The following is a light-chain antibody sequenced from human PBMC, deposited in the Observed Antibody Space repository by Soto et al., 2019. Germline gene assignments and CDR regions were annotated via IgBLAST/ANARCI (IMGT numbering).Light chain of an antibody. CDR2: GAS. CDR1: QRVSSSY. CDR3: QQYDDWLRLT. Sequence: IVVAQSPGTLSLSPGERATLSCRASQRVSSSYLAWYQQKPGQAPRLLIYGASSRATGIPDRFSGSASGTDFTLTISRLEPEDFAVYFCQQYDDWLRLTFGGGTKVDI. V-gene: IGKV3-20*01. J-gene: IGKJ4*01.